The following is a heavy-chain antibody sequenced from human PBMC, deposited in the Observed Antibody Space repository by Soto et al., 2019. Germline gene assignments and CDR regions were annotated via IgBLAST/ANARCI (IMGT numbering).Heavy chain of an antibody. CDR1: GYSFTSYW. CDR3: ARVAYSSWSQDYYYYGMDV. V-gene: IGHV5-10-1*01. Sequence: GESLKISCKGSGYSFTSYWISWVRQMPGKGLEWMGRIDPSDSYTNYSPSFQGHVTISADKSISTAYLQWSSLKASDTAMYYCARVAYSSWSQDYYYYGMDVWGQGTTVTVSS. J-gene: IGHJ6*02. D-gene: IGHD6-13*01. CDR2: IDPSDSYT.